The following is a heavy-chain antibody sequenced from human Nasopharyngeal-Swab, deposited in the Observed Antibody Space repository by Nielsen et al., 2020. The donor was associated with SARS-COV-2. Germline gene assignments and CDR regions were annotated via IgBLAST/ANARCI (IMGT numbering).Heavy chain of an antibody. J-gene: IGHJ3*02. Sequence: WGDQVSGQRLEWIGWIVVGSGNTNYAQKFQERVTITRDMSTSTAYMELSSLRSEDTAVYYCATDSSGYHDAFDIWGQGTMVTVSS. V-gene: IGHV1-58*01. CDR3: ATDSSGYHDAFDI. D-gene: IGHD3-22*01. CDR2: IVVGSGNT.